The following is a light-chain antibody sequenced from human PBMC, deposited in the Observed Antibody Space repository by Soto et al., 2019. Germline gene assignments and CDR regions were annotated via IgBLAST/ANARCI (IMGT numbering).Light chain of an antibody. CDR2: DAS. J-gene: IGKJ4*01. Sequence: EIVLTQSPATLSLSPGERATLSCRASQSVSSYLAWYQQKPGQAPRLLIYDASNMATGIPARFSGSGSGTDFTLTISSLGPEDFAVYYCQQRSNWPLTFGGGTKVDIK. CDR3: QQRSNWPLT. V-gene: IGKV3-11*01. CDR1: QSVSSY.